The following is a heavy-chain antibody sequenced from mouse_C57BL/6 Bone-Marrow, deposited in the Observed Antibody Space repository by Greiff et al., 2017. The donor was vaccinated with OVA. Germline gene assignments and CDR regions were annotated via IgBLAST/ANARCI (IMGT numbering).Heavy chain of an antibody. J-gene: IGHJ4*01. D-gene: IGHD2-4*01. CDR3: TTWNIDDYDGTPYYYAMDY. V-gene: IGHV14-1*01. CDR1: GFNIKDYY. CDR2: IDPEDGDT. Sequence: VQLQQSGAELVRPGASVKLSCTASGFNIKDYYMHWVKQRPEQGLEWIGRIDPEDGDTEYAPKFQGKATMTADTSSNTAYLQHSSLTSEDTAVYYCTTWNIDDYDGTPYYYAMDYWGQGTSVTVSS.